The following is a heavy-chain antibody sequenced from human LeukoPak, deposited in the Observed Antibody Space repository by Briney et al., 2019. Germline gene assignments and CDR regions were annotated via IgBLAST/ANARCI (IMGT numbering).Heavy chain of an antibody. CDR1: GGSISSSSYY. Sequence: SETLSLTCTVSGGSISSSSYYWGWIRQPPGKGLEWIGSIYYSGSTYYNPSLKSRVTISVDTSRTHFSLKLSSVTAADTAVYYCARWTFGGVIVTQRDYFDYWGQGTLVTVSS. V-gene: IGHV4-39*01. D-gene: IGHD3-16*02. CDR3: ARWTFGGVIVTQRDYFDY. J-gene: IGHJ4*02. CDR2: IYYSGST.